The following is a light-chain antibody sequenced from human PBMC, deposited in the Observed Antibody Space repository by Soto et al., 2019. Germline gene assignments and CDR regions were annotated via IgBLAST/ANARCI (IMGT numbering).Light chain of an antibody. J-gene: IGKJ2*01. Sequence: EIVLTQSPATLSMSPGERATLTCRASQSVGSYLGWYQHKPGKAPRLLIYDASTRAPGIPARFSGSGSGTDFSLTISSREPEDFAVYYYQQRYNWPRGTFGQGTKLEIK. V-gene: IGKV3-11*01. CDR3: QQRYNWPRGT. CDR1: QSVGSY. CDR2: DAS.